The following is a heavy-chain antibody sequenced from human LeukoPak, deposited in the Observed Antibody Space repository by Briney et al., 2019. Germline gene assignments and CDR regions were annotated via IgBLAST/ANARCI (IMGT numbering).Heavy chain of an antibody. Sequence: GESLKISCKGSGYSFTSYWIGWVRQMPGKGLEWMGIIYPGDSDTRYSPSFQGQVTTSADKSISTAYLQWSSLKASDTAMYYCARHLTVPAADSYYYYYYMDVWGKGTTVTVSS. CDR3: ARHLTVPAADSYYYYYYMDV. J-gene: IGHJ6*03. D-gene: IGHD2-2*01. V-gene: IGHV5-51*01. CDR1: GYSFTSYW. CDR2: IYPGDSDT.